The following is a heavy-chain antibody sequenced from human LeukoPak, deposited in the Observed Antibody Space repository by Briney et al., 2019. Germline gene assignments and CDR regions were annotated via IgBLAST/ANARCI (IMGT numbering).Heavy chain of an antibody. V-gene: IGHV4-59*01. CDR1: GGSISSYY. CDR2: IYYSGST. Sequence: SETLSLTCTVSGGSISSYYWSWLRQPPGKGLEWIGYIYYSGSTNYNPSLKSRVTISVDTSKNQFSLKLSSVTAADTAVYYCARERAYYYGSGTPYYYYGMDVWGQGTTVTVSS. J-gene: IGHJ6*02. CDR3: ARERAYYYGSGTPYYYYGMDV. D-gene: IGHD3-10*01.